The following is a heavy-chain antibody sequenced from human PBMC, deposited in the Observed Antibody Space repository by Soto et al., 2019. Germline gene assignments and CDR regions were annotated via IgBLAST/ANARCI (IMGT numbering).Heavy chain of an antibody. CDR2: MNPNSGNT. D-gene: IGHD3-22*01. V-gene: IGHV1-8*01. J-gene: IGHJ3*02. Sequence: QVQLVQSGAEVKKPGASVKVSCKASGYTFTSYDINWVRQATGQGLEWMGWMNPNSGNTGYAQKFQGRVTMTRNTSISTAYMELSSLRSEDTAVYYCARRAYYYDSSDYRSNAFDIWGQRTMVTVSS. CDR3: ARRAYYYDSSDYRSNAFDI. CDR1: GYTFTSYD.